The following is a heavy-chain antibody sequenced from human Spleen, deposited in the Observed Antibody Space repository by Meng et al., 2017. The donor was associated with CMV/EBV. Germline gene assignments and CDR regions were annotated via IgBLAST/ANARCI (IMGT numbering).Heavy chain of an antibody. Sequence: GGSLGLSCAASGFTFDDYTMHWVRQAPGKGLEWVSLISWDGGSTYYADSVKGRFTISRDNSKNSLYLQMNSLRTEDTALYYCAKDIGEDSSSPQGVPSDWGQGTLVTVSS. D-gene: IGHD6-6*01. J-gene: IGHJ4*02. V-gene: IGHV3-43*01. CDR3: AKDIGEDSSSPQGVPSD. CDR1: GFTFDDYT. CDR2: ISWDGGST.